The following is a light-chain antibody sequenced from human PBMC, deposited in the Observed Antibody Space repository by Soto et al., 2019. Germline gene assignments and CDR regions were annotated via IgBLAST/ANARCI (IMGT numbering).Light chain of an antibody. V-gene: IGKV1-39*01. Sequence: DIQMTQSPSSLSASVGDRVTITCRASQSISSYLNWYQQKPGKAPKLLIYAASSLQSGVPSRFIGSRSGTDFNLTISSLQPEDFATYNCQQSYSTPLIFGGGTKVEIK. CDR1: QSISSY. CDR3: QQSYSTPLI. CDR2: AAS. J-gene: IGKJ4*01.